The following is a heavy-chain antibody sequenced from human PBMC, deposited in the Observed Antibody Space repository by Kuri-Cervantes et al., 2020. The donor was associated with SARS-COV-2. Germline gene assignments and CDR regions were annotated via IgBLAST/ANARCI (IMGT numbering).Heavy chain of an antibody. D-gene: IGHD6-25*01. CDR2: IYHSGST. CDR1: GGSFSGYY. J-gene: IGHJ6*03. V-gene: IGHV4-34*01. CDR3: ARVVQWRLLSDDYYYMDV. Sequence: SETLSLTCAVYGGSFSGYYWSWIRQPPGKGLEWIGYIYHSGSTHYNPSLKSRVTMSLDRSKNQFSLKLSSLTAADTAVYYCARVVQWRLLSDDYYYMDVWGKGTTVTVSS.